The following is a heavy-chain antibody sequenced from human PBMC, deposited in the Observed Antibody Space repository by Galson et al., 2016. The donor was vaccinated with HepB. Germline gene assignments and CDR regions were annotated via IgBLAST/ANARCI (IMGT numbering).Heavy chain of an antibody. CDR1: GFTFSSSS. D-gene: IGHD7-27*01. V-gene: IGHV3-23*01. CDR3: AKGGEYDN. Sequence: SLRLSCAASGFTFSSSSMSWVRQAPGKGLEWVSAIGGNDDSTYYADSVKGRFTVSRDKSKNTLYLLMNSLRVEDTAVDYCAKGGEYDNWGQGTLVTVSS. J-gene: IGHJ4*02. CDR2: IGGNDDST.